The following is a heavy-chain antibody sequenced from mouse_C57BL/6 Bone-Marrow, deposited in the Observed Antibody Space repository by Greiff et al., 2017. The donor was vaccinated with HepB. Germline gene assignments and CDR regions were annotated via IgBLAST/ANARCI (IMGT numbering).Heavy chain of an antibody. CDR2: IYPGSGNT. D-gene: IGHD4-1*01. CDR1: GYTFTDYY. J-gene: IGHJ2*01. V-gene: IGHV1-76*01. Sequence: VQLQQSGAELVRPGASVKLSCKASGYTFTDYYINWVKQRPGQGLEWIARIYPGSGNTYYNEKFKGKATLTAEKSSSTAYMQLSSLTSEDSAVYFCARSELTGTFYFDYWGQGTTLTVSS. CDR3: ARSELTGTFYFDY.